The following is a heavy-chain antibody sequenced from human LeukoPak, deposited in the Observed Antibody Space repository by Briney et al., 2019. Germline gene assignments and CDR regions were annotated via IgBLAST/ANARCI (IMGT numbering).Heavy chain of an antibody. CDR2: IYYSGST. Sequence: PSETLSLTCTVSGGSISSYYWSWIRQPPGKGLEWIGYIYYSGSTNYNPSLKSRVTISVDTSKNQFSLKLSSVTAADTAAYYCARHILVVPAATFDYWGQGTLVTVSS. CDR1: GGSISSYY. CDR3: ARHILVVPAATFDY. V-gene: IGHV4-59*01. D-gene: IGHD2-2*01. J-gene: IGHJ4*02.